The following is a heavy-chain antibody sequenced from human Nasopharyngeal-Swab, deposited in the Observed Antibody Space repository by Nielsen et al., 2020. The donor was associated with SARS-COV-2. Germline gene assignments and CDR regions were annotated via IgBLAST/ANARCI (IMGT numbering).Heavy chain of an antibody. CDR2: ISYDGSNK. J-gene: IGHJ4*02. D-gene: IGHD6-13*01. CDR1: RFTLCSLC. Sequence: LSLPCAAPRFTLCSLCMHWVRPAPSKGLEWVAVISYDGSNKYYADSVKGRFTISRDNSKNTLYLQMNSLRAEDTAVYYCATAPGIAAAAYFDYWGQGTLVTVSS. CDR3: ATAPGIAAAAYFDY. V-gene: IGHV3-30*03.